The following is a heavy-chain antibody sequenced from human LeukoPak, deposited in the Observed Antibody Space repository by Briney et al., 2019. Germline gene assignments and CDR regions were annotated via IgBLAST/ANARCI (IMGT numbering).Heavy chain of an antibody. Sequence: SETLSLTCTVSGGSIGSYYWNWIRQPPGKGLEWIGYIYYSGSTNYNPSLKSRVTISVDTSKNQFSLKLSSVTAADTAVYYCARDRGVTTPFDYWGQGTLVTVSS. CDR2: IYYSGST. CDR3: ARDRGVTTPFDY. D-gene: IGHD4-17*01. J-gene: IGHJ4*02. CDR1: GGSIGSYY. V-gene: IGHV4-59*01.